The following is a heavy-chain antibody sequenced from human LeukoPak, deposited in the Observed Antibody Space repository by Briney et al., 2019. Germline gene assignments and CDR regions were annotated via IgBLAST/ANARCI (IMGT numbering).Heavy chain of an antibody. D-gene: IGHD3-10*01. Sequence: GGSLRPSCAASGFTLTAYGTDGGRRAPGKGLEWGAVISHDGINKYSADSLKGRFTVSRDNSKNTLSLQMNSLRPEDAAMYYCYKSYGSSPYYYYGLYVWGQGTTVTVSS. CDR3: YKSYGSSPYYYYGLYV. J-gene: IGHJ6*02. V-gene: IGHV3-30*03. CDR2: ISHDGINK. CDR1: GFTLTAYG.